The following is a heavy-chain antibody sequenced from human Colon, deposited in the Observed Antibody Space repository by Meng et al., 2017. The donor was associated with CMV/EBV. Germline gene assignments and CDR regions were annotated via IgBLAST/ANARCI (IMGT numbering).Heavy chain of an antibody. V-gene: IGHV1-69*16. CDR3: ARDVGLRGSS. D-gene: IGHD2-15*01. J-gene: IGHJ6*02. CDR1: GDTFRSYT. CDR2: IIPMLNTE. Sequence: ACKASGDTFRSYTIDWGRQAPGQGVEWMEGIIPMLNTENYAQKFQGRITITTDESTGTAYMELSSLRSEDTDVYYCARDVGLRGSSWGQGTTVTVSS.